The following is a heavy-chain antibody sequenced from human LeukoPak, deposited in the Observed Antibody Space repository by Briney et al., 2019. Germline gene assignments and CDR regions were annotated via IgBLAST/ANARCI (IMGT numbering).Heavy chain of an antibody. CDR2: INTDGTTT. CDR1: GFIFSSYW. J-gene: IGHJ1*01. V-gene: IGHV3-74*01. CDR3: ARDSDFQH. Sequence: GGSLRLSCAASGFIFSSYWMQWVRQAPGKGLVWVSLINTDGTTTNYADSVKGRFTISRDNAKNTLYLQMNSLRAEDTAMYYCARDSDFQHWGQGTLVTVSS.